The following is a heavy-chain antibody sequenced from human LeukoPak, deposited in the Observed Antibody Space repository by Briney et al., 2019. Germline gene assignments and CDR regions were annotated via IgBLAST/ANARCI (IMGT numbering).Heavy chain of an antibody. V-gene: IGHV3-48*01. CDR1: GFTFSSYS. CDR2: ISSSSSTI. Sequence: GGSLRLSCAASGFTFSSYSMTWVRQAPGKGLEWVSYISSSSSTIYYADSVKGRFTISRDNAKNSLCLQMNSLRAEDTAVYYCARQVDYDFWSGYLAQYGMDVWGQGTTVTVSS. CDR3: ARQVDYDFWSGYLAQYGMDV. J-gene: IGHJ6*02. D-gene: IGHD3-3*01.